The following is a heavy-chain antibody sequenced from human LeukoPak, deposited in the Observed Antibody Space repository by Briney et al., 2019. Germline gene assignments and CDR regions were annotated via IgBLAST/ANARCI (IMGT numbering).Heavy chain of an antibody. CDR2: VYTSGRT. J-gene: IGHJ4*02. D-gene: IGHD3-22*01. CDR1: GGSMSSYY. Sequence: PSETLSLTCTVSGGSMSSYYWSWIRQPAGKGLEWIGRVYTSGRTTYNPSLESRVTLSVDTSKNQFSLKLRSVTAADTAVYYCARHPDYYDSSGYPLYYFDYWGQGTLVTVSS. CDR3: ARHPDYYDSSGYPLYYFDY. V-gene: IGHV4-4*07.